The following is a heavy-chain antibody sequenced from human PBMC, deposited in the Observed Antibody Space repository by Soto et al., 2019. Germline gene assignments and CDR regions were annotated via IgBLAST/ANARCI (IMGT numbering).Heavy chain of an antibody. CDR2: ISGGGDVT. Sequence: EVQLLESGGGLVQPGGSLRLSCAGSGFTFYSYGLTWVRQAPGKGLDWVSSISGGGDVTYYADSVKGRFTVSRDNSQKTLYLQMNILRPEDTAVYYCAFKATTHPYYWGQGTLVTVSS. J-gene: IGHJ4*02. CDR1: GFTFYSYG. V-gene: IGHV3-23*01. D-gene: IGHD2-15*01. CDR3: AFKATTHPYY.